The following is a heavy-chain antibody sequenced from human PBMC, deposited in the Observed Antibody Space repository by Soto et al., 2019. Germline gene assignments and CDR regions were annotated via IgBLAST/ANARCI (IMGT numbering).Heavy chain of an antibody. D-gene: IGHD2-15*01. V-gene: IGHV3-23*01. Sequence: EVQLLEAGGDLIQPGGSLRLSCAASGFTFSSYTMTWVRQAPGKGLEWVSAINCGGGSTYYADSVKGRFTISRDNSKDTLYLQMNSLRAEDTAVYYCAKDKVCSGCSCYSDYWGQGTLVTVSS. CDR1: GFTFSSYT. J-gene: IGHJ4*02. CDR3: AKDKVCSGCSCYSDY. CDR2: INCGGGST.